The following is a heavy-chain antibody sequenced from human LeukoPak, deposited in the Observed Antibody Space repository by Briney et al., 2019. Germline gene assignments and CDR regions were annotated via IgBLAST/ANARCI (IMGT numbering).Heavy chain of an antibody. Sequence: GGSLRLSCAASGFTFSDYAMSWVRQAPGKGLEYVSAISSNGGSTYYANSVKGRFTISRDNSKNTLYLQMGSLRAEDVAVYYCARDALVATAYYYYYYMDVWGKGTTVTVSS. D-gene: IGHD5-12*01. V-gene: IGHV3-64*01. CDR2: ISSNGGST. CDR3: ARDALVATAYYYYYYMDV. J-gene: IGHJ6*03. CDR1: GFTFSDYA.